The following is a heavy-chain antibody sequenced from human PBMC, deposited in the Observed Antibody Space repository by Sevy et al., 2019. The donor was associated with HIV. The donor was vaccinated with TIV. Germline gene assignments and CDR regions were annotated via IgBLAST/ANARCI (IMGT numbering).Heavy chain of an antibody. D-gene: IGHD2-8*01. V-gene: IGHV4-4*07. J-gene: IGHJ6*02. CDR1: GGSISSYY. CDR2: IYTSGST. CDR3: ARANRYCTNGVCFNYYYGMDV. Sequence: SDTLSLTCTVSGGSISSYYWSWIRQPAGKGLEWIGRIYTSGSTNYNPSLKSRVTMSVDTSKNQFSLKLSSVTAADTAVYYCARANRYCTNGVCFNYYYGMDVWGQGTTVTVSS.